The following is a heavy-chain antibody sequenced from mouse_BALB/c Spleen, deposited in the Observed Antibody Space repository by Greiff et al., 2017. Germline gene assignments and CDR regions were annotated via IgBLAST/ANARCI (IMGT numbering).Heavy chain of an antibody. Sequence: QVQLKQSGAELAKPGASVKMSCKASGYTFTSYWMHWVKQRPGQGLEWIGAIYPGDGDTRYTQKFKGKATLTADKSSSTAYMQLSSLASEDSAVYYCARGNGNPYWYFDVWGAGTTVTVSS. J-gene: IGHJ1*01. V-gene: IGHV1-87*01. CDR1: GYTFTSYW. D-gene: IGHD2-1*01. CDR2: IYPGDGDT. CDR3: ARGNGNPYWYFDV.